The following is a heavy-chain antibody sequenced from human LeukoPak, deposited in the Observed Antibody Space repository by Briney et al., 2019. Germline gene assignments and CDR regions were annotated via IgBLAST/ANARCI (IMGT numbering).Heavy chain of an antibody. V-gene: IGHV3-64*01. CDR2: ISSNGGSI. Sequence: GGSLRLSCAASGFTFSTYAMHWVRQAPGKGLEYVSAISSNGGSIYYANSVKGRFTISRDNSKNTLYLQMNSLRAEDTAVYYCARDHYYGSGSYDYWGQGTLVTVSS. CDR1: GFTFSTYA. J-gene: IGHJ4*02. D-gene: IGHD3-10*01. CDR3: ARDHYYGSGSYDY.